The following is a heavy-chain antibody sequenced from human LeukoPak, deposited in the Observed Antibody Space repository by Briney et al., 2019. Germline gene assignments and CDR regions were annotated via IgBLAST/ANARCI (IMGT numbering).Heavy chain of an antibody. CDR1: GYSFTTYW. D-gene: IGHD5-18*01. Sequence: GESLKISCQGSGYSFTTYWIAWVRQMPGKGLEWMGIIYPGDSDSRYSPSFQGQVIISADKSINTAYLQWSSLKASDTAMYYCARGGYSAFTGWFDPWGQGTLVTVST. V-gene: IGHV5-51*01. CDR2: IYPGDSDS. J-gene: IGHJ5*02. CDR3: ARGGYSAFTGWFDP.